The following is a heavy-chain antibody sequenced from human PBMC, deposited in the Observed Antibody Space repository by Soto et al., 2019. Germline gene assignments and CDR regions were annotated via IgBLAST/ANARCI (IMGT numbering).Heavy chain of an antibody. J-gene: IGHJ4*02. D-gene: IGHD4-17*01. CDR2: IIPIFGTA. CDR3: AGAETTGVTSFDY. V-gene: IGHV1-69*01. CDR1: GGTFSSYA. Sequence: KVSCKASGGTFSSYAISWVRQAPGQGLEWMGGIIPIFGTANYAQKFQGRVTITADESTSTAYMELSSLRSEDTAVYYCAGAETTGVTSFDYWGQGTLVTVSS.